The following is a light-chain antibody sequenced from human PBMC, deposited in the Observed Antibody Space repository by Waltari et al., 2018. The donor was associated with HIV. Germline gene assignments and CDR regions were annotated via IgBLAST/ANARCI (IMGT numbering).Light chain of an antibody. Sequence: QSALTQPHSVSGSPGQSLTISCTGTSSYVDTFVSWYQHHPGKAPKVIIYDVSNRPSGVPDRFSGSKSGNTAFLTISGLQAEDEADYHCCSHAGNLIFAFGTGTKVTVL. CDR1: SSYVDTF. J-gene: IGLJ1*01. CDR3: CSHAGNLIFA. V-gene: IGLV2-11*01. CDR2: DVS.